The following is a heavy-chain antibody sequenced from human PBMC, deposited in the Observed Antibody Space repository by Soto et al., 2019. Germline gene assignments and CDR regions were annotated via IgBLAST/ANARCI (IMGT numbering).Heavy chain of an antibody. Sequence: QVQLVESGVGVVWPGGSLRLSCAAAGFTFSDYYMTWIRQTPGKGLAYLSYMSGSGSVISYADSVKGRFTVSRDNAQNSLYLKMNSLKVEDKAVYYCARVARELAHWGQGTLVTVSS. D-gene: IGHD1-7*01. V-gene: IGHV3-11*01. CDR1: GFTFSDYY. J-gene: IGHJ4*02. CDR3: ARVARELAH. CDR2: MSGSGSVI.